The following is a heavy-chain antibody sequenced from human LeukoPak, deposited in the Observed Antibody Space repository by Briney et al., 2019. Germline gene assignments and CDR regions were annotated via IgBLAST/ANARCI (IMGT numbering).Heavy chain of an antibody. V-gene: IGHV4-59*01. CDR1: GGSIRSYY. J-gene: IGHJ5*02. D-gene: IGHD6-13*01. CDR2: IYYSGST. Sequence: SETLSLTCTVSGGSIRSYYWSWIRQPPGKGLEWIGYIYYSGSTNYNPSLKSRVTISVDTSKNQFSLKLSSVTAADTAVYYCARYSSSWYLWRGWFDPWGQGTLVTVSS. CDR3: ARYSSSWYLWRGWFDP.